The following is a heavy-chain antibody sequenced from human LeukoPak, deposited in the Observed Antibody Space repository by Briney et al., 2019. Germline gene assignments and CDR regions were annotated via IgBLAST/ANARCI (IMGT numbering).Heavy chain of an antibody. CDR3: ARGYSSNFDH. Sequence: SETLSLTCTVSGGSISSYYWSWIRQPPGKGLEWIGYIYYSGSTNYNPSLKSRVTISVDTPKNQLSLTLSSVTAADTAVYYCARGYSSNFDHWGQGTLVTVSS. J-gene: IGHJ4*02. CDR2: IYYSGST. V-gene: IGHV4-59*01. CDR1: GGSISSYY. D-gene: IGHD6-13*01.